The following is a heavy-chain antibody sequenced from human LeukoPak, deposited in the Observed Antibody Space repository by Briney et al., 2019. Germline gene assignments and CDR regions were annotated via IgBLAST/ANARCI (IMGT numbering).Heavy chain of an antibody. D-gene: IGHD6-13*01. CDR2: IYASGST. CDR3: ARGTSYRWQQLASFDS. J-gene: IGHJ4*02. Sequence: SQTLSLTCTVSGGSVSSGNYHWSWIRQSAGEGLEWIGRIYASGSTNYKPSLNSRVTISLDTSKNQFSLKLTSVTAADTAVYYCARGTSYRWQQLASFDSWGQGTLVTVSS. V-gene: IGHV4-61*02. CDR1: GGSVSSGNYH.